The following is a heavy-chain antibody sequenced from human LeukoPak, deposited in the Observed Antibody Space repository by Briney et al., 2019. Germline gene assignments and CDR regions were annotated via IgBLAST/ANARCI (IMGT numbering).Heavy chain of an antibody. J-gene: IGHJ4*02. Sequence: SGGSLRLSCAASGFTFSSYAMSWVRQAPGKGLEWMANIRDDGSDKYYVDSVKGRFTISRDNAQNTLLLQMDSLRVEDTAVYYCARDRGLLLWFGEINGIFDYWGQGTLVTVSS. D-gene: IGHD3-10*01. CDR2: IRDDGSDK. CDR1: GFTFSSYA. V-gene: IGHV3-7*01. CDR3: ARDRGLLLWFGEINGIFDY.